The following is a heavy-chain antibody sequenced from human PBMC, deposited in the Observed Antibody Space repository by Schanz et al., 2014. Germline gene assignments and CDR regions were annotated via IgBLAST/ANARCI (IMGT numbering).Heavy chain of an antibody. CDR1: GYSISSAYY. CDR2: IYRSGIT. V-gene: IGHV4-38-2*02. J-gene: IGHJ4*02. CDR3: ARILWFGEKYFDY. Sequence: QVQLQESGPGLVKPSETLSLTCTVSGYSISSAYYWGWIRQPPGKGLEWIASIYRSGITYYNPSLKSRATISLDTSKNQFPLKVSSVTAADTAVYYCARILWFGEKYFDYWGQGTLVTVSS. D-gene: IGHD3-10*01.